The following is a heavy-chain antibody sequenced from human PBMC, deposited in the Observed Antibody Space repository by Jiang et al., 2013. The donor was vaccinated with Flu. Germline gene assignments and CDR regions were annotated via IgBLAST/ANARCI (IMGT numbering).Heavy chain of an antibody. CDR1: TSYD. V-gene: IGHV1-8*02. J-gene: IGHJ4*02. Sequence: TSYDINWVRQATGQGLEWMGWMNPNSGNTGYAQKFQGRVTMTRNTSVSTAYMELSSLRSEDTAVYYCARGFHIGWYRNDYWGQGTLVTVSS. CDR2: MNPNSGNT. CDR3: ARGFHIGWYRNDY. D-gene: IGHD2-15*01.